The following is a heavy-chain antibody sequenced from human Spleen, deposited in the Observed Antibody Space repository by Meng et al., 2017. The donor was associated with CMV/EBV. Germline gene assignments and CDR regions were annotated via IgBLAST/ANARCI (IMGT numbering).Heavy chain of an antibody. D-gene: IGHD6-19*01. CDR1: GFNVSTNY. CDR2: ISSSSSYI. CDR3: ARESDIEVAGGYYYGMDV. Sequence: GESLKISCAASGFNVSTNYMTWVRQAPGKGLEWVSSISSSSSYIYYADSVKGRFTISRDNAKNSLYLQMNSLRAEDTAVYYCARESDIEVAGGYYYGMDVWGQGTTVTVSS. J-gene: IGHJ6*02. V-gene: IGHV3-21*01.